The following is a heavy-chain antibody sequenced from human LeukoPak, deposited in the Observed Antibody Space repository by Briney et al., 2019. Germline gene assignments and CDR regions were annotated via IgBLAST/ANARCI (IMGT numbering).Heavy chain of an antibody. CDR1: GFTFSSYW. V-gene: IGHV3-7*01. D-gene: IGHD3-10*01. CDR3: ARDMVRGVVPYYYYMDV. J-gene: IGHJ6*03. CDR2: IKQDGSEK. Sequence: PGGSLRLSCAASGFTFSSYWMSWVRQAPGKGLEWVANIKQDGSEKYYVDSVKGRFTISRDNAKNSLYLQMNSLRAEDTAVYYCARDMVRGVVPYYYYMDVWGKGTTVTVSS.